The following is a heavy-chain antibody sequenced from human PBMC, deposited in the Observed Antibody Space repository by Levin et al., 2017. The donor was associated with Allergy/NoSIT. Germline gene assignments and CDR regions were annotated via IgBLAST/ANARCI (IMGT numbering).Heavy chain of an antibody. V-gene: IGHV4-30-4*01. CDR3: ARVRNAVTNPTFDH. CDR2: IYYSGTT. Sequence: SETLSLTCTVSGDSISSGDYYWSWVRQPPGEGLEWIGYIYYSGTTYYHPSLKSRVTISVDTPKDQFSLKLTSVTAADTAVYYCARVRNAVTNPTFDHWGQGTLVTVSS. D-gene: IGHD4-17*01. CDR1: GDSISSGDYY. J-gene: IGHJ4*02.